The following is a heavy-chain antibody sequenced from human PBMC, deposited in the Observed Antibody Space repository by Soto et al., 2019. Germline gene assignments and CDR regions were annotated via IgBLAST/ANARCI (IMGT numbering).Heavy chain of an antibody. CDR2: INPSGGST. D-gene: IGHD3-3*01. CDR1: GYTFTSYY. Sequence: ASVKVSCKASGYTFTSYYMHWVRQAPGQGLEWMGIINPSGGSTSYAQKFQGRVTMTRDTSTSTVYMELSSLRSEDTAVYYCARDSRVYDFWSGYSLGLHNWFDPWAREPWSPSPQ. CDR3: ARDSRVYDFWSGYSLGLHNWFDP. J-gene: IGHJ5*02. V-gene: IGHV1-46*03.